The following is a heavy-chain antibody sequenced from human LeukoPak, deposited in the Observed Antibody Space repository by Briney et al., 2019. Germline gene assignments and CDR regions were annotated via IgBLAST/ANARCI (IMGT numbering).Heavy chain of an antibody. J-gene: IGHJ4*02. CDR2: INPNSGGT. V-gene: IGHV1-2*04. D-gene: IGHD5-24*01. CDR3: ARATNSYYFDY. Sequence: ASVKVSCKASGYTFTGCYMHWVRQAPGQGLEWMGWINPNSGGTNYAQKFQGWVTMTRDTSISTAYMELSRLRSDDTAVYYCARATNSYYFDYWGQGTLVTVSS. CDR1: GYTFTGCY.